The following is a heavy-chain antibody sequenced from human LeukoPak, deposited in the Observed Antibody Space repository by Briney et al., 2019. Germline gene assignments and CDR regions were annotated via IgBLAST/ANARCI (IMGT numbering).Heavy chain of an antibody. D-gene: IGHD2-2*01. J-gene: IGHJ3*01. CDR1: GYTFTGYY. V-gene: IGHV1-2*02. CDR3: ARDIRRRTSCYGT. CDR2: INPNSGGT. Sequence: ASVKVSCKASGYTFTGYYMHWVRQAPGQGLEWMGWINPNSGGTNYAQKFQGRVTMTRNTSISTAYMELSSLRSEDTAVYYCARDIRRRTSCYGTWGQGTMVTVSS.